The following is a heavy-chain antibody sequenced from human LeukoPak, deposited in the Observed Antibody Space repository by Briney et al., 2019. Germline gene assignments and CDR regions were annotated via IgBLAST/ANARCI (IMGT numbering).Heavy chain of an antibody. D-gene: IGHD6-13*01. V-gene: IGHV4-34*01. CDR3: ARGLLYSSSLNWFDP. CDR2: INHSGST. CDR1: GGSFSGYY. Sequence: NPSETLSLTCAVYGGSFSGYYWSWIRQPPGKGLEWIGEINHSGSTNYNPSLKSRVTISVDTSKKHFSLKLSSVTAADTAVYYCARGLLYSSSLNWFDPWGPGTLVTVSS. J-gene: IGHJ5*02.